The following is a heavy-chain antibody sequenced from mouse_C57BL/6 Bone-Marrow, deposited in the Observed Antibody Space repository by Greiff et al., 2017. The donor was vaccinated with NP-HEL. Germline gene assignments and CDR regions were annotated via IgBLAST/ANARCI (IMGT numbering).Heavy chain of an antibody. V-gene: IGHV14-4*01. CDR3: TTHYYYYAMDY. CDR1: GFNFKDDY. D-gene: IGHD1-2*01. Sequence: VQLQQSGAELVRPGASVKLSCTASGFNFKDDYMHWVKQRPEQGLEWIGWIDPENGDIEYASKFQGKATLTADTSSNTSYLQLSSLTSEDTAVYYCTTHYYYYAMDYWGQGTSVTVSS. CDR2: IDPENGDI. J-gene: IGHJ4*01.